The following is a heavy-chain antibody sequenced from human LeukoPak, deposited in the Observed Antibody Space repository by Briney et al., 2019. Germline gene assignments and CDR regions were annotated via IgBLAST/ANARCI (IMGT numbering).Heavy chain of an antibody. D-gene: IGHD3-9*01. J-gene: IGHJ3*02. CDR3: ARGLAEMNYDILTGYRTARKRHAFDI. Sequence: PSETLSLTCTVSGGSISSHYWSWIRQPPGKGLEWIGYIYYSGSTNYNPSLKSRVTMSVDTSKNQFSLKLSSVTAADTAVYYCARGLAEMNYDILTGYRTARKRHAFDIWGQGTMVTVSS. CDR2: IYYSGST. V-gene: IGHV4-59*11. CDR1: GGSISSHY.